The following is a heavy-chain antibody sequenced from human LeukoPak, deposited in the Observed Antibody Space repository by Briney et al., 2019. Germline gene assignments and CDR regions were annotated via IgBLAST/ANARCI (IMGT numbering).Heavy chain of an antibody. V-gene: IGHV3-20*04. CDR3: AIDWEYCGGDCYCDY. CDR1: GFTFDDYG. Sequence: PGGSLRLSCAASGFTFDDYGMSWVRQAPGKGLEWVSGINWNGGSTGYADSVKGRFTISRDNAKNSLYLQMNSLRAEDTALYYCAIDWEYCGGDCYCDYWGQGTLVTVSS. J-gene: IGHJ4*02. CDR2: INWNGGST. D-gene: IGHD2-21*02.